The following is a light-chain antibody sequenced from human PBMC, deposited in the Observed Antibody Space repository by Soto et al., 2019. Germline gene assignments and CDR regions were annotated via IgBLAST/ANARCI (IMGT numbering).Light chain of an antibody. Sequence: DIQMTQSTSSLSASVGDRVTITCRASQSISSYLNWYQQKPGKAPKLLIYAASSLQSGVPSRFSGSGSGTDFTLTISSLQPEDFVTYYCQQSYSTSWTFGHGTKVDIK. CDR3: QQSYSTSWT. J-gene: IGKJ1*01. CDR2: AAS. CDR1: QSISSY. V-gene: IGKV1-39*01.